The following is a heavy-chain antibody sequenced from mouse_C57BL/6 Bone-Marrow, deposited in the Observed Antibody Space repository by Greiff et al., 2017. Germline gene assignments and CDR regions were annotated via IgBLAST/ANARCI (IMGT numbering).Heavy chain of an antibody. Sequence: QVQLQQSGAELMKPGASVKLSCKATGYTFTGYWIEWVKQRPGHGLEWIGEIVPGSGSSNYNEKLKGKATFTADTSSNTAYMQLSSLTTEDSAIYYCARWGYAMDYWGQGTSVTVSS. CDR3: ARWGYAMDY. CDR2: IVPGSGSS. CDR1: GYTFTGYW. V-gene: IGHV1-9*01. J-gene: IGHJ4*01.